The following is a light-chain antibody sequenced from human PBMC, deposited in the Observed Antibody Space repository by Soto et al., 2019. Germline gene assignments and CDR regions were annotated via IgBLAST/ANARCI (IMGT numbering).Light chain of an antibody. J-gene: IGLJ3*02. CDR1: SSNIGNNY. CDR3: GTWDSSLSAGV. Sequence: QSVFTQPPSVSAAPGQKVTISCSGSSSNIGNNYVSWYQQLPGTAPKLLIYENNKRPSGIRDRFSGSKSATSATLGIAGLQTGDEADYYCGTWDSSLSAGVFGGGTKLTVL. V-gene: IGLV1-51*01. CDR2: ENN.